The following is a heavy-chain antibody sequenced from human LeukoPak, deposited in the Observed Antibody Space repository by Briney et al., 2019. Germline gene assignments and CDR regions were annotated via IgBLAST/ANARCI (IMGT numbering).Heavy chain of an antibody. D-gene: IGHD3-9*01. V-gene: IGHV5-51*01. CDR3: ARHGLRYFDQSRRAAADY. J-gene: IGHJ4*02. CDR2: IYPGDSDT. CDR1: TYRFTYYW. Sequence: GESLKISCKGSTYRFTYYWIGWVRQVPGKGLEWMGIIYPGDSDTRYSPSFQGQVTISADKSISTAYLQWSSLKASDTAMYYCARHGLRYFDQSRRAAADYWGQGTLVTVSS.